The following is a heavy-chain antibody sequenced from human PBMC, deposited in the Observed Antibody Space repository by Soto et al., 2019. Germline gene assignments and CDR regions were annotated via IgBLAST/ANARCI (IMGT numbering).Heavy chain of an antibody. D-gene: IGHD5-18*01. J-gene: IGHJ3*02. Sequence: ASVKVSCKASGYTFTSYYMHWVRQAPGQGLEWMGIINPSGGSTSYAQKFQGRVTMTRDTSTSTVYMELSSLRSEDTAVYYCARAPAMATNRGDAFDIWGQGTMVTVSS. CDR3: ARAPAMATNRGDAFDI. V-gene: IGHV1-46*01. CDR2: INPSGGST. CDR1: GYTFTSYY.